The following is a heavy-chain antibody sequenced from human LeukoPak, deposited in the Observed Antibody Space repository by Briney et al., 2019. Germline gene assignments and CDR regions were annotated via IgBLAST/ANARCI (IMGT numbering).Heavy chain of an antibody. D-gene: IGHD6-13*01. Sequence: GGSLRLSCAASGFIFSSYAMHWVRQAPGKGLEWVAVISYDGSNKYYADSVKGRFTITRDNSKNTLYLQMNSLRVDDTAVYYCASDGENSSSWHYFHQWGQGTLVTVSS. CDR2: ISYDGSNK. CDR1: GFIFSSYA. V-gene: IGHV3-30*04. CDR3: ASDGENSSSWHYFHQ. J-gene: IGHJ1*01.